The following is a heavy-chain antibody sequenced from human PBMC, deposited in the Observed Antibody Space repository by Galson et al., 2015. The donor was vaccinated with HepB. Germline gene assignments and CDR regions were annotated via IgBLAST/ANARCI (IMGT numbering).Heavy chain of an antibody. J-gene: IGHJ4*02. V-gene: IGHV3-43*01. CDR2: ISWDAVST. CDR3: TRGSQSSGWYASDY. Sequence: SLRLSRAGSGFTFDDHTMQWVRQVPGKGLEWISLISWDAVSTYYADSVKGRFAISRDNNKNSLYLQMNSLKTEDTAFYYCTRGSQSSGWYASDYWGQGTLVNVSS. D-gene: IGHD6-19*01. CDR1: GFTFDDHT.